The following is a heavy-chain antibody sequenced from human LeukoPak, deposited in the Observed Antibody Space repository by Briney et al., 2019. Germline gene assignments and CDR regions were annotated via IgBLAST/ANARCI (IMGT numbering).Heavy chain of an antibody. J-gene: IGHJ4*02. Sequence: MASQTLSLTCTVSGGSISSGGYYWSWIRQPPGKGLEWIGYIYHSGSTNYNPSLKSRVTISVDTSKNQFSLKLSSVTAADTAVYYCARSSSWLGSFDYWGQGTLVTVSS. CDR1: GGSISSGGYY. CDR2: IYHSGST. D-gene: IGHD6-13*01. CDR3: ARSSSWLGSFDY. V-gene: IGHV4-30-2*01.